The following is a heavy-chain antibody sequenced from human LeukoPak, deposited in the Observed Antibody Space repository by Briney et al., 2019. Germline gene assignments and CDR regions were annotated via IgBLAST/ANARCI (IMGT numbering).Heavy chain of an antibody. CDR1: GFTFDDYA. CDR3: AKDSMPFDY. CDR2: ISGSGGST. D-gene: IGHD2-2*01. J-gene: IGHJ4*02. Sequence: PGRSLRLSCAASGFTFDDYAMSWVRQAPGKGLEWVSAISGSGGSTYYADSVKGRFTISRDNSKNTLYLQMNSLRAADTAVYYCAKDSMPFDYWGQGTLVTVSS. V-gene: IGHV3-23*01.